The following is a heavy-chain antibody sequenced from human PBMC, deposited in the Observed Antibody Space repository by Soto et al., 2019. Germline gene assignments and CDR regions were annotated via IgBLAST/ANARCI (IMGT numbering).Heavy chain of an antibody. Sequence: ASVKGSFKASVYTFTSFVISWVRQAPLQVLDCIVWISAYNGNTNYAQKLQGRVTMTTDTCTSTAYMELRSLRSDDTAVCYCARDPGGCYFGYYYYGQDVWAQGTSVPVSS. J-gene: IGHJ6*02. V-gene: IGHV1-18*01. CDR2: ISAYNGNT. CDR1: VYTFTSFV. D-gene: IGHD2-15*01. CDR3: ARDPGGCYFGYYYYGQDV.